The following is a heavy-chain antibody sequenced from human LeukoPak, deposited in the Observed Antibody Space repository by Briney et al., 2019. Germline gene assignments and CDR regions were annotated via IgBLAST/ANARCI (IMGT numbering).Heavy chain of an antibody. J-gene: IGHJ5*02. V-gene: IGHV4-59*01. Sequence: SETLSLTCAVSGGSISSYYWSWIRQPPGKGLEWIGYIYYSGSTNYNPSLKGRVTISVDTSKNQFSLKLSSVTAADTAVYYCARGGSYSFNWFDPWGQGTLVTVSS. CDR1: GGSISSYY. CDR3: ARGGSYSFNWFDP. D-gene: IGHD4-11*01. CDR2: IYYSGST.